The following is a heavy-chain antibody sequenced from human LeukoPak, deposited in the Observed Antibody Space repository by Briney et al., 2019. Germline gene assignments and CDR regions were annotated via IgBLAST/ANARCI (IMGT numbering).Heavy chain of an antibody. D-gene: IGHD5-18*01. CDR3: AKDHGYRQRTAMVTYFDY. V-gene: IGHV3-23*01. CDR1: GFTFSTYA. Sequence: GGSLRLSCAASGFTFSTYAMSWVRQAPGKGLEWVSGISGSGAITYYADSVKGRFTISRDNSKKTLYLQMNSLRAEDTAVYYCAKDHGYRQRTAMVTYFDYWGQGTLVTVSS. CDR2: ISGSGAIT. J-gene: IGHJ4*02.